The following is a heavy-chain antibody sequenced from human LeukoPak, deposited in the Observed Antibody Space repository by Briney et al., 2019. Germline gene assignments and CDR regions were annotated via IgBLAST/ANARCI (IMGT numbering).Heavy chain of an antibody. Sequence: PSETLSLTCTVSGGSISSYYWSWLRQPPGKGVEWIGYIYYSGSTNYNPSLKSRVTISVDTSKNQFSLKLSSVTAADTAVYYCARGRGYSYGPVYYWGQGTLVTVSS. CDR1: GGSISSYY. J-gene: IGHJ4*02. D-gene: IGHD5-18*01. CDR3: ARGRGYSYGPVYY. CDR2: IYYSGST. V-gene: IGHV4-59*01.